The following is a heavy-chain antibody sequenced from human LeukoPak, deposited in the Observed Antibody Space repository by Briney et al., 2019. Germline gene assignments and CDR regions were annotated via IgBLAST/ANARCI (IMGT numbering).Heavy chain of an antibody. CDR3: ARSQEYCSGGSCYSGYFDY. J-gene: IGHJ4*02. CDR2: TSYDGSNK. Sequence: GGSLRLSCAASGFTFSSYAMHWVRQAPGKGLEWVAVTSYDGSNKYYADSVKGRFTISRDNSKNTLYLQMNSLRAEDTAVYYCARSQEYCSGGSCYSGYFDYWGQGTLVTVSS. CDR1: GFTFSSYA. V-gene: IGHV3-30-3*01. D-gene: IGHD2-15*01.